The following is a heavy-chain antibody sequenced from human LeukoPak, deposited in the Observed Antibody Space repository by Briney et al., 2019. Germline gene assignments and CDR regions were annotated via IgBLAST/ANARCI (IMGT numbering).Heavy chain of an antibody. D-gene: IGHD1-1*01. J-gene: IGHJ3*02. CDR3: ARGRVHSWSDAFDI. Sequence: ASVKVSCKASGYTFTGHYMHWVRQAPGQGLEWMGWINSDSGGTKYAQKFQGSVIMTRVTSISTAYMELNRLKSDDTAVYYCARGRVHSWSDAFDIWGQGTTVTVSS. V-gene: IGHV1-2*02. CDR2: INSDSGGT. CDR1: GYTFTGHY.